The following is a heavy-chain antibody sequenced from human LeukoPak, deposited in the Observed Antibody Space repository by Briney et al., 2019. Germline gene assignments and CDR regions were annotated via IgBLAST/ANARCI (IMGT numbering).Heavy chain of an antibody. J-gene: IGHJ6*03. V-gene: IGHV3-48*01. Sequence: GGSLRLSCAASGFTFSSYSMNWVRQPPGKGLEWVSNIGTSTTTIYYADSVKGRFTISRDNAKNSLYLQMNSLRADDTAVYYCARFAAGGSYYYYMDVWGKGTTVTVSS. CDR2: IGTSTTTI. CDR1: GFTFSSYS. D-gene: IGHD6-25*01. CDR3: ARFAAGGSYYYYMDV.